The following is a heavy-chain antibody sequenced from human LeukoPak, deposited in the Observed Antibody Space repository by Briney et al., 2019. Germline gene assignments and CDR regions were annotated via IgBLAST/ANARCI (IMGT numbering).Heavy chain of an antibody. CDR3: ARLQLRYWYFDP. CDR1: GGAISTADYY. CDR2: IYYRGSI. Sequence: TLSLTCTVSGGAISTADYYWSWIRQSPGKGLEWIGYIYYRGSIYYNPSLRRRVTISVDTSKNQFSLKLSSVTAADTAVYSCARLQLRYWYFDPWGRGTLVTVSS. D-gene: IGHD5-24*01. J-gene: IGHJ2*01. V-gene: IGHV4-30-4*08.